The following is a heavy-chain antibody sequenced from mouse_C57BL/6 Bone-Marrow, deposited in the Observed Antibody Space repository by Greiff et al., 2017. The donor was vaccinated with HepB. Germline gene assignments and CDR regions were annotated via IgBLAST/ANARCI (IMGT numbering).Heavy chain of an antibody. V-gene: IGHV1-31*01. Sequence: EVKLMESGPELVKPGASVKISCKASGYSFTGYYMHWVKQSHGNILDWIGYIYPYNGVSSYNQKFKGKATLTVDKSSSTAYMELRSLTSEDSAVYYCVDGYHGGFAYWGQGTLVTVSA. D-gene: IGHD2-3*01. CDR2: IYPYNGVS. CDR3: VDGYHGGFAY. CDR1: GYSFTGYY. J-gene: IGHJ3*01.